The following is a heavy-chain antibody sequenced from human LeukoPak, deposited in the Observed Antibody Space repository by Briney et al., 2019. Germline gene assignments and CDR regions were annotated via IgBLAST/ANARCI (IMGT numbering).Heavy chain of an antibody. CDR2: ISFSSDMI. CDR1: GFTFSRNN. J-gene: IGHJ3*02. Sequence: GGSLRLSCAASGFTFSRNNMNWVRQAPGKGLEWISYISFSSDMIYYADSVKGRFTISRDNAKNSLYLQMNSLRAEDTAVYYCARSMVRGVSGAFDIWGQGTMVTVSS. V-gene: IGHV3-48*04. CDR3: ARSMVRGVSGAFDI. D-gene: IGHD3-10*01.